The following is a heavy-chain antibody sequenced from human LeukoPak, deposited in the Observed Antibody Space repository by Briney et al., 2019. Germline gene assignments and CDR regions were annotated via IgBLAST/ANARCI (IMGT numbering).Heavy chain of an antibody. CDR3: ARSLGWDYTYGYNY. CDR1: GFTVSSNY. V-gene: IGHV3-53*01. D-gene: IGHD5-18*01. CDR2: IYSGGNT. Sequence: GGSLRLSCAASGFTVSSNYMSWVRQAPGKGLEWVSVIYSGGNTYYADSVKGRSTISRDNSKNTLYLQMNSLRAEDMAVYYCARSLGWDYTYGYNYWGQGTLVTVSS. J-gene: IGHJ4*02.